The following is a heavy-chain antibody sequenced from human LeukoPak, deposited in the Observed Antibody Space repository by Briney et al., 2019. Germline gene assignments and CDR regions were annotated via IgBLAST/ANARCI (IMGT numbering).Heavy chain of an antibody. V-gene: IGHV4-59*12. J-gene: IGHJ4*02. CDR1: GGSISSYY. CDR2: IYYSGST. CDR3: ARDPGYYGSGSRGAFDY. Sequence: SETLSLTCTVSGGSISSYYWSWIRQPPGKGPEWIGYIYYSGSTNYNPSLKSRVTISVDTSKNQFSLKLSSVTAADTAVYYCARDPGYYGSGSRGAFDYWGQGTLVTVFS. D-gene: IGHD3-10*01.